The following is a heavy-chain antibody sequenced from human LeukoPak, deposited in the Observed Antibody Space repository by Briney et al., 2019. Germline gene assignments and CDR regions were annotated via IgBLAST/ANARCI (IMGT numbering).Heavy chain of an antibody. CDR2: IYGGGST. D-gene: IGHD5-24*01. CDR1: GFTVSNNY. V-gene: IGHV3-53*01. Sequence: GGSLRLSCAASGFTVSNNYMTCVRQAPGKGLESFSVIYGGGSTSYADSVKGRFTISRDNSKNTLYLQMNRLRADDTAVYYCARYRSDGNYYMVVWGKGTTVIVSS. J-gene: IGHJ6*03. CDR3: ARYRSDGNYYMVV.